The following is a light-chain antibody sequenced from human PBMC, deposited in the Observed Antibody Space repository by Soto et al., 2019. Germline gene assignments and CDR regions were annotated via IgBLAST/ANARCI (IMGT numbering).Light chain of an antibody. CDR1: SRHNTNA. Sequence: QSVLSQSPSASASLGASVKLTCTLSSRHNTNAIAWHQQQPKKGPRFLMKVNSDGSHFKGDGIPDRFSGSSSWAERYLTISSLQAEDEAYYYCQAWATGIHIFGGGTKLTVL. CDR3: QAWATGIHI. V-gene: IGLV4-69*01. J-gene: IGLJ2*01. CDR2: VNSDGSH.